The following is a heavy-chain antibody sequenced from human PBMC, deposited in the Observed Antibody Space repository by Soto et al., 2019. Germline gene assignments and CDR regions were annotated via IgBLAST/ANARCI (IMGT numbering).Heavy chain of an antibody. V-gene: IGHV3-48*03. D-gene: IGHD3-10*01. CDR3: ARVLHYGWLPSRYYYGMDV. CDR1: GFTFSSYE. J-gene: IGHJ6*02. Sequence: GGSLRLSCAASGFTFSSYEMNWVRQAPGKGLEWVSYISSSGSTIYYADPVKGRFTISRDNAKNSLYLQMNSLRAEDTAVYYCARVLHYGWLPSRYYYGMDVWGQGTTVTVSS. CDR2: ISSSGSTI.